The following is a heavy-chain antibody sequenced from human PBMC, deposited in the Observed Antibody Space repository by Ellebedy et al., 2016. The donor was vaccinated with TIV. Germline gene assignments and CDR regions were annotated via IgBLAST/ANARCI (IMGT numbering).Heavy chain of an antibody. J-gene: IGHJ5*02. D-gene: IGHD6-13*01. CDR3: ARDLSSSWYVLSWFDP. CDR2: IYHSGST. Sequence: SETLSLTXAVSGGSISSSNWWSWVRQPPGKGLEWIGEIYHSGSTYYNPSLKSRVTISVDTSKNQFSLKLSSVTAADTAVYYCARDLSSSWYVLSWFDPWGQGTLVTVSS. V-gene: IGHV4-4*02. CDR1: GGSISSSNW.